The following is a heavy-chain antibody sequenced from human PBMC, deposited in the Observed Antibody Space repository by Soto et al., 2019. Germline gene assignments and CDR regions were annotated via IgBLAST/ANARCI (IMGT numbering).Heavy chain of an antibody. J-gene: IGHJ3*02. Sequence: PGGALRLSCAASGFTFSSYSMNWVRQAPGKGLEWVSYISSSSSTIYYADSVKGRFTISRDNAKNSLYLQMNSLRAEDTAVYYCARDNTQWLVYAFDIWGQGTMVTVSS. CDR1: GFTFSSYS. D-gene: IGHD6-19*01. CDR3: ARDNTQWLVYAFDI. V-gene: IGHV3-48*01. CDR2: ISSSSSTI.